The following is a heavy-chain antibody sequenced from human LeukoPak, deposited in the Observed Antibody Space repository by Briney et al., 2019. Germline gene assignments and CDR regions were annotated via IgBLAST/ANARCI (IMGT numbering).Heavy chain of an antibody. CDR1: GYTFTGYY. J-gene: IGHJ4*02. D-gene: IGHD4-17*01. CDR3: AKGFQTYGELSFDG. CDR2: INPNSGGT. V-gene: IGHV1-2*02. Sequence: ASVKLSCKASGYTFTGYYMHWVRQAPGQGLEWMGWINPNSGGTNYAQKFQGRVAMTRDTSISTAYMELSRLRSDDTAVYYCAKGFQTYGELSFDGWGQGTLVTVSS.